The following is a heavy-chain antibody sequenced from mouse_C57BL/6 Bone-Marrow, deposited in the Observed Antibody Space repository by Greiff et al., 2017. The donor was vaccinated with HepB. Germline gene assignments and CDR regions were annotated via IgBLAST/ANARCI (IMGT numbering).Heavy chain of an antibody. Sequence: QVQLKESGAELVRPGASVKLSCKASGYTFTDYYINWVKQRPGQGLEWIARIYPGSGNTYYNEKFKGKATLTAEKSSSTAYMQLSSLTSEDSAVYFCAREGFYYYGSSYDFDYWGQGTTLTVSS. CDR2: IYPGSGNT. CDR1: GYTFTDYY. D-gene: IGHD1-1*01. V-gene: IGHV1-76*01. J-gene: IGHJ2*01. CDR3: AREGFYYYGSSYDFDY.